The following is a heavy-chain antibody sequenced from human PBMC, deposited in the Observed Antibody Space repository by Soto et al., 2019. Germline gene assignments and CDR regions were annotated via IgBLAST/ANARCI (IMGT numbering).Heavy chain of an antibody. V-gene: IGHV4-59*01. D-gene: IGHD5-18*01. J-gene: IGHJ6*02. CDR3: ARVGRVDTAMVSYYYYGMDV. CDR1: GGSISSYY. Sequence: PSETLSLTCTVSGGSISSYYWSWIRQPPGKGLEWIGFIHYSGSINYNPSLKSRVTISVDTSKNQFSLKLSSVTAADTAVYYCARVGRVDTAMVSYYYYGMDVWGQGTTVTVSS. CDR2: IHYSGSI.